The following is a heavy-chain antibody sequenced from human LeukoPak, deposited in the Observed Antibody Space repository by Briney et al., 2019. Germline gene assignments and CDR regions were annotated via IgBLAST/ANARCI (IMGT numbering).Heavy chain of an antibody. D-gene: IGHD6-13*01. J-gene: IGHJ4*02. Sequence: APVKVSCKASGYTFTGYYMHWVRQAPGQGLEWMGRINPNSGGTNYAQKFQGRVTMTRDTSISTAYMELSRLRSDDTAVYYCARGEVAAAGSIDYWGQGTLVTVSS. V-gene: IGHV1-2*06. CDR3: ARGEVAAAGSIDY. CDR1: GYTFTGYY. CDR2: INPNSGGT.